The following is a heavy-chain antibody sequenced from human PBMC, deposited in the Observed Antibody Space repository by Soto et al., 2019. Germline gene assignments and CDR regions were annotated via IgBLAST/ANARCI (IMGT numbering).Heavy chain of an antibody. Sequence: QVQLVQSGAEVKKPGASVKVSCKASGYTFTGYYMHWVRQAPGQGLEWMGWINPNSGGTNYAQKFQGWVTMTRDTSLGTAYMELSRLRSDDTSVYYCARATGKDYGDYVFDYWGQGTLVTVSS. CDR1: GYTFTGYY. CDR3: ARATGKDYGDYVFDY. D-gene: IGHD4-17*01. J-gene: IGHJ4*02. CDR2: INPNSGGT. V-gene: IGHV1-2*04.